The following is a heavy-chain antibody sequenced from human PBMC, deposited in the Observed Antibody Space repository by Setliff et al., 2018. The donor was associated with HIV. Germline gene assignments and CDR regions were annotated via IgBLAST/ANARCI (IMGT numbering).Heavy chain of an antibody. CDR1: GGSISSSSYY. CDR3: ARTMGVTYFDY. CDR2: IDYSGST. J-gene: IGHJ4*02. Sequence: ETLSLTCTVSGGSISSSSYYWGWIRQPPGKGLELIGSIDYSGSTSYNPSLKSRGTVSVDTPENQFSLKLSPVTAADTAVYYCARTMGVTYFDYWGQGTQVTVSS. V-gene: IGHV4-39*01. D-gene: IGHD1-26*01.